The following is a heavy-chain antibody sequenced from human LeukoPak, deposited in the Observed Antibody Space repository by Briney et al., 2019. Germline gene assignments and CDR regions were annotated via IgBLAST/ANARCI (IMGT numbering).Heavy chain of an antibody. V-gene: IGHV4-59*08. CDR3: ARHEEEDGYNAKTPDY. CDR1: GASISSYY. CDR2: FYYSGST. D-gene: IGHD5-24*01. Sequence: PSETLSLTCTVSGASISSYYWSWIRQPPGKGLEWVGSFYYSGSTNYNPSLKSRVTISVDTSRNHFSLRLSSVTAADTAVYYCARHEEEDGYNAKTPDYWGQGTLVTVSS. J-gene: IGHJ4*02.